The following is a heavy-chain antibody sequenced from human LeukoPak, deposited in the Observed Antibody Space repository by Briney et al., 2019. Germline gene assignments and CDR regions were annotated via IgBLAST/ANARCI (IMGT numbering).Heavy chain of an antibody. D-gene: IGHD2-21*01. J-gene: IGHJ4*02. CDR2: INPNSGGT. CDR1: GYTFTGYY. V-gene: IGHV1-2*06. CDR3: ARDRAARGVGDQSDY. Sequence: ASVKVSCKASGYTFTGYYMHWVRQAPGQGLEWMGRINPNSGGTNYAQKFQGRVTMTRDTSISTAYMELSRLRSDDTAVYYCARDRAARGVGDQSDYWGQGTLVTVSS.